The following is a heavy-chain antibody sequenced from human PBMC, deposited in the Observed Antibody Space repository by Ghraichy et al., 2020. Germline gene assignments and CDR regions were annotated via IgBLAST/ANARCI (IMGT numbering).Heavy chain of an antibody. CDR2: IKSKTDGGTT. V-gene: IGHV3-15*01. Sequence: GGSLRLSCAASGFTFSNAWMSWVRQAPGKGLEWVGRIKSKTDGGTTDYAAPVKGRFTISRDDSKNTLYLQMNSLKTEDTAVYYCTTGGYDFWSGYSRYYYYGMDVWGQGTTVTVSS. J-gene: IGHJ6*02. D-gene: IGHD3-3*01. CDR3: TTGGYDFWSGYSRYYYYGMDV. CDR1: GFTFSNAW.